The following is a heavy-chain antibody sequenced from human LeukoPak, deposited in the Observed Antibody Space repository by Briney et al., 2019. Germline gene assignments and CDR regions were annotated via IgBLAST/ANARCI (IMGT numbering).Heavy chain of an antibody. V-gene: IGHV4-4*07. CDR1: GDSISSYY. J-gene: IGHJ4*02. Sequence: PSETLSLTCTVSGDSISSYYWSWIRQPAGKGLEWIGRIYTSGSTNYNPSLKSRVTISVDMSKNQFSLNLNSVTAADTAVYYCALWGYFDSSGRHFWGQGTLVTVSS. CDR3: ALWGYFDSSGRHF. D-gene: IGHD3-22*01. CDR2: IYTSGST.